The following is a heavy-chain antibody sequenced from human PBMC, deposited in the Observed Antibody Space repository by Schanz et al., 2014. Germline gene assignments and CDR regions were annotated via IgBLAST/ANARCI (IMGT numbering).Heavy chain of an antibody. V-gene: IGHV3-23*04. CDR2: ISGSGGDT. CDR1: GFTMITYA. CDR3: VAAQSDYGEFELDY. Sequence: VQLVESGGGVVQPGGSLRLSCAASGFTMITYAMHWVRQPPGKGLEWVSAISGSGGDTYYADSVKGRFIISRDNSKNTLFLQMDSLRGDDVALYYCVAAQSDYGEFELDYWGQGTLVSVSS. D-gene: IGHD4-17*01. J-gene: IGHJ4*02.